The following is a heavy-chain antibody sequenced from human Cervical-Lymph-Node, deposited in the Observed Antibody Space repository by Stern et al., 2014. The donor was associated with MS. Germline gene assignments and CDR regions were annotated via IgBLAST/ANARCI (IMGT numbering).Heavy chain of an antibody. CDR2: INPIIGAA. CDR1: GGTFSSYA. J-gene: IGHJ6*02. Sequence: VQLVESGAEVKKPGSSVRVSCKASGGTFSSYAISWVRQAPGQGLEWMGGINPIIGAANYGQKFQGRVTITADDSTTTAYMEVGSLRSEDTAVYYCASSVGELTPEAVWGQGTTVTVFS. CDR3: ASSVGELTPEAV. D-gene: IGHD3-10*01. V-gene: IGHV1-69*01.